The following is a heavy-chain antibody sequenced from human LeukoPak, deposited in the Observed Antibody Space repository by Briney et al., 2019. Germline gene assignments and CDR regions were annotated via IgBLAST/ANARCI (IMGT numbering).Heavy chain of an antibody. D-gene: IGHD3-10*01. J-gene: IGHJ6*03. Sequence: EASVKVSCKASGYTFTSYDINWVRQATGQGLEWMGWMNPNSGNTGYAQKFQGRVTITRNTSISTAYMELSSLRSEDTAVYYCARGRGWPGSLYYYYYMDVWGKGTTATVSS. V-gene: IGHV1-8*03. CDR2: MNPNSGNT. CDR3: ARGRGWPGSLYYYYYMDV. CDR1: GYTFTSYD.